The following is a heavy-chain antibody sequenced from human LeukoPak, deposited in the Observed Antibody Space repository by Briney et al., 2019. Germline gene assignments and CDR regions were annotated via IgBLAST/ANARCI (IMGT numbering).Heavy chain of an antibody. D-gene: IGHD4-23*01. J-gene: IGHJ4*02. CDR3: AQMDYGGNSGWAGPGGY. V-gene: IGHV4-31*03. CDR1: GGSISSGGYY. CDR2: IYYSGST. Sequence: SQTLSLTCTVSGGSISSGGYYWSWIRQHPGKGLEWIGYIYYSGSTYYNPSLKSRVTISVDTSKNQFSLKLSSVTAADTAVYYCAQMDYGGNSGWAGPGGYWGQGTLVTVSS.